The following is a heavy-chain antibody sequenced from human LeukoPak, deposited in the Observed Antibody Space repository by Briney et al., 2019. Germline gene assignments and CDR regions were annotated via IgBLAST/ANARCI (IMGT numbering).Heavy chain of an antibody. CDR1: GFTFSRYT. CDR3: ARDHDSGGGGGY. Sequence: PGGSLRLSCAVSGFTFSRYTMHWVRQAPGQGLEWVAVISIDGNTKYHADSVRGRFTISRDNSKNTLYLQMNSLRIEDTAVYFCARDHDSGGGGGYWGQGTLVTVSS. V-gene: IGHV3-30-3*01. J-gene: IGHJ4*02. CDR2: ISIDGNTK. D-gene: IGHD1-26*01.